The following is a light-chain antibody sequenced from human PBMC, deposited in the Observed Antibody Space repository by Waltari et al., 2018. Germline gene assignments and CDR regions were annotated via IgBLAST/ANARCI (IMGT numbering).Light chain of an antibody. Sequence: EIVLTQSPGTLSLSPGERATLSCRASQSVTSSYLAWYQQKPGQAPRLLIYGASSRATGIPDMFSGSESGTDFTLTISRLEPEDFAVYYCQQYGSSPLTFGGGTKVEIK. CDR2: GAS. CDR3: QQYGSSPLT. CDR1: QSVTSSY. J-gene: IGKJ4*01. V-gene: IGKV3-20*01.